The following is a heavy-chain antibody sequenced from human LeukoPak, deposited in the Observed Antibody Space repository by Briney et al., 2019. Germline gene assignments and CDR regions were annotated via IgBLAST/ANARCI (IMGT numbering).Heavy chain of an antibody. D-gene: IGHD5-24*01. CDR1: GFTFSTYA. CDR2: ISSGSSYI. Sequence: GGSLRLSCAASGFTFSTYAMSWVRQAPGKGLEWVSSISSGSSYIYYADSLKGRFTDSRDNAKNSLYLQINSLRAEDTAMYYCARPNNYAFDIWGHGTMVTVSS. CDR3: ARPNNYAFDI. V-gene: IGHV3-21*01. J-gene: IGHJ3*02.